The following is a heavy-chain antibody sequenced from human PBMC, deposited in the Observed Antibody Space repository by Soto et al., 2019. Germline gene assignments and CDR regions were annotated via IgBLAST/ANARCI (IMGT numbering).Heavy chain of an antibody. CDR2: INHSGST. CDR1: GGSFSGYY. CDR3: ARGVIDIVLVPAASALDYYYMDV. D-gene: IGHD2-2*01. V-gene: IGHV4-34*01. J-gene: IGHJ6*03. Sequence: PSETLSLTCAVYGGSFSGYYWSWIRQPPGKGLEWIGEINHSGSTNYNPSLKSRVTISVDTSKNQFSLKLSSVTAADTAVYYCARGVIDIVLVPAASALDYYYMDVWGKGTTVTVSS.